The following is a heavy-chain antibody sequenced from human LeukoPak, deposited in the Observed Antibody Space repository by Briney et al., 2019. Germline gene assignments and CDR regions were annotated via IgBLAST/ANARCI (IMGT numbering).Heavy chain of an antibody. V-gene: IGHV3-23*01. CDR3: AKVGLSVGTIVAPDY. CDR2: ISSNGGST. J-gene: IGHJ4*02. D-gene: IGHD6-13*01. Sequence: GGSLRLSCAASGFTFSNYGMTWVRQAPGKGLEWVSSISSNGGSTYYADSVNGRFTISKNNSKNTLYLQMNSLRAEDTALYYCAKVGLSVGTIVAPDYWGQGPLVTVSS. CDR1: GFTFSNYG.